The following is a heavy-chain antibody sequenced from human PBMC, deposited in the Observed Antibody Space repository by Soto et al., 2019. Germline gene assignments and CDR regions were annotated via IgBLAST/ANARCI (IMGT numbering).Heavy chain of an antibody. CDR2: ISTSSSYT. J-gene: IGHJ4*02. D-gene: IGHD1-26*01. CDR1: GFAFSDYY. CDR3: TRDKNGWEHLIDY. Sequence: QVQLVESGGGLVKAGGSLRLSCAASGFAFSDYYMSWIRQAPGKGLEWISYISTSSSYTNYADSVKGRFTSSRDNAKNSLYLQMNSLRAEDTAVYYCTRDKNGWEHLIDYWGQGALVTVSS. V-gene: IGHV3-11*05.